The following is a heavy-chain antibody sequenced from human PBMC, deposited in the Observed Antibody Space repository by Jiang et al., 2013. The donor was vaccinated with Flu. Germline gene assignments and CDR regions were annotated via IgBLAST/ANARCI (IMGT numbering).Heavy chain of an antibody. CDR2: IYTSGST. CDR1: GGSISSYY. D-gene: IGHD2-15*01. V-gene: IGHV4-4*09. CDR3: ASGGYCSGGSCYGFDY. Sequence: GLVKPSETLSLTCTVSGGSISSYYWSWIRQPPGKGLEWIGYIYTSGSTNYNPSLKSRVTISVDTSKNQFSLKLSSVTAADTAVYYCASGGYCSGGSCYGFDYWGQGTLVTVSS. J-gene: IGHJ4*02.